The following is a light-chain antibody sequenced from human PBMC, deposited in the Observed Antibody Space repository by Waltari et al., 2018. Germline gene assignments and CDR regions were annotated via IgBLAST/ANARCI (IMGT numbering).Light chain of an antibody. CDR3: QQYYSTPPLT. CDR2: WAA. J-gene: IGKJ4*01. Sequence: DIVMTQSPDSLAVSLGERATIHCKSSQSVLYSATNKHYLAWYQQKQGQPPKLLIYWAATRESGVPYRFSGSGSGTDFTLSISSLQAEDVAVYYCQQYYSTPPLTFGGRTNVEIK. CDR1: QSVLYSATNKHY. V-gene: IGKV4-1*01.